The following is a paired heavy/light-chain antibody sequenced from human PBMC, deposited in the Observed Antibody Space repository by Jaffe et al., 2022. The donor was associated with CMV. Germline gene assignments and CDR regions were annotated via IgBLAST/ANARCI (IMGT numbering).Heavy chain of an antibody. V-gene: IGHV1-2*02. Sequence: QEQLVQSGADVMKTGASVKVSCKASGFTFSGYYIHWVRQAPGQGLEWVGWINFNSGGTHFAQAFQGRVTLTRDTSTDIAYMELSPLRFDDTAIYYCTRPPGTESFRDNWYFDLWGRGTLVTVSS. CDR3: TRPPGTESFRDNWYFDL. J-gene: IGHJ2*01. CDR1: GFTFSGYY. CDR2: INFNSGGT. D-gene: IGHD3-10*01.
Light chain of an antibody. J-gene: IGLJ2*01. CDR1: SLKNYY. CDR3: NSRDNAVF. Sequence: SSELTQDPAVSVALGQTVTITCQGDSLKNYYASWYQQKPGQAPVLILYGNSIRPSGIPERFSGSYSVNTASLVITGAQAEDEADYYCNSRDNAVFFGGGTKLTVL. V-gene: IGLV3-19*01. CDR2: GNS.